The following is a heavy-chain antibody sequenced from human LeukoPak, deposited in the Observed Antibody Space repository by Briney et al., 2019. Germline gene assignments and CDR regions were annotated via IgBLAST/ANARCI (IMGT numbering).Heavy chain of an antibody. CDR1: GGSFSGYY. J-gene: IGHJ4*02. Sequence: SETLSLTCAVYGGSFSGYYWSWIRQPPGKGLEWIGEINHSGSTNYNPSLKSRVTISVDTSKNQFSLKLSSVTAADTAVYYCARSGSGYLRYYFDYRGQGTLVTVSS. V-gene: IGHV4-34*01. D-gene: IGHD5-12*01. CDR3: ARSGSGYLRYYFDY. CDR2: INHSGST.